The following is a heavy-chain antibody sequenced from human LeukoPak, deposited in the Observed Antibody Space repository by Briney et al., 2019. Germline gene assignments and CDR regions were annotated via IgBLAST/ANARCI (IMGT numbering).Heavy chain of an antibody. Sequence: ASVKVSCKVSGYTITELSMHWVRQAPGKGLEWMGCFDSEDGETIYAQKFQGRVTMAEDTSTDTAYMELSSLRSEDTAVYYLASGAERYSGSYRPGSGYYYYYMDVWGKGTTVTVSS. CDR2: FDSEDGET. CDR1: GYTITELS. D-gene: IGHD1-26*01. V-gene: IGHV1-24*01. J-gene: IGHJ6*03. CDR3: ASGAERYSGSYRPGSGYYYYYMDV.